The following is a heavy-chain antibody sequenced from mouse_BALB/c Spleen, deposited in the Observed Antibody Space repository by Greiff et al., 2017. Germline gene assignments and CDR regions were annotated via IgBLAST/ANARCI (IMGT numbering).Heavy chain of an antibody. J-gene: IGHJ2*01. CDR2: ISYSGST. V-gene: IGHV3-2*02. Sequence: EVMLVESGPGLVKPSQSLSLTCTVTGYSITSDYAWNWIRQFPGNKLEWMGYISYSGSTSYNPSLKSRISITRDTSKNQFFLQLNSVTTEDTATYYCARTYYRYGDYWGQGTTLTVSS. CDR3: ARTYYRYGDY. D-gene: IGHD2-14*01. CDR1: GYSITSDYA.